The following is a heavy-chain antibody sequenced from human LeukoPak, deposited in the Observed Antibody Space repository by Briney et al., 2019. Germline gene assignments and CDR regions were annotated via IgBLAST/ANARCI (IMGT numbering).Heavy chain of an antibody. J-gene: IGHJ6*03. CDR3: AKNQGQLERRHYYYYYMDV. Sequence: GSSVKVSCKVSGGTFSNYSISWVRQAPGQRLEWIGGVIPIFYTANYAQKFQGRVTITADKSTSTAYMELSSLTSEDTAVYYCAKNQGQLERRHYYYYYMDVWGKGTTVTVSS. V-gene: IGHV1-69*06. CDR2: VIPIFYTA. D-gene: IGHD1-1*01. CDR1: GGTFSNYS.